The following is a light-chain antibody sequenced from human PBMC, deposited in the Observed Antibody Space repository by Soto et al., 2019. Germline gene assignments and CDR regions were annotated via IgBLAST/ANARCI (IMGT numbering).Light chain of an antibody. CDR1: SSDVGRYIY. CDR2: EVD. V-gene: IGLV2-14*01. Sequence: QSALTQPASVSGSPGQSITISCTGISSDVGRYIYVSWYQQHPGKAPKLIIYEVDNRPSGISHRFFGSKSGDTASLTISGLQAEDEADYYCSSYSSGIWVFGGGTKLTVL. J-gene: IGLJ3*02. CDR3: SSYSSGIWV.